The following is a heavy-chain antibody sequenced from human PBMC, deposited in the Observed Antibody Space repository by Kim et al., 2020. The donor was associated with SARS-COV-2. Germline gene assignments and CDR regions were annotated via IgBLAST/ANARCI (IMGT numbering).Heavy chain of an antibody. CDR3: ARIDSSYFYMDV. Sequence: YYSPSRKSRVTLSADTSKTQLSLRLSFVTAADTAVYYCARIDSSYFYMDVWGKGTSVIVSS. V-gene: IGHV4-39*01. J-gene: IGHJ6*03.